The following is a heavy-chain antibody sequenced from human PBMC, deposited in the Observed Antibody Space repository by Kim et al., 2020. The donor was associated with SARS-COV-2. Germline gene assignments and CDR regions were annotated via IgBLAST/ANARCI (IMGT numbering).Heavy chain of an antibody. Sequence: SETLSLTCAVYGGSFSGYYWSWIRQPPGKGLEWIGEINHSGSANYNPSLKSRVTISVDTSKNQFSLKLSSVTAADTAVYYCARGMRIRITIFSGHYFDYWGQGTLVTVSS. J-gene: IGHJ4*02. CDR3: ARGMRIRITIFSGHYFDY. V-gene: IGHV4-34*01. D-gene: IGHD3-3*01. CDR2: INHSGSA. CDR1: GGSFSGYY.